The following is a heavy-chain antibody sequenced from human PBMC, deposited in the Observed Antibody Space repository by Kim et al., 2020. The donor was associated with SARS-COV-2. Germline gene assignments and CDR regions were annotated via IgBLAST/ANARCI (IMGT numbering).Heavy chain of an antibody. CDR2: IYYSGST. CDR1: GGSISSYY. J-gene: IGHJ2*01. V-gene: IGHV4-59*01. Sequence: SETLSLTCTVSGGSISSYYWSWIRQPPGKGLEWIGYIYYSGSTNYNPSLKSRVTISVDTSKNQFSLKLSSVTAADTAVYYCASSATVTTRWYFGLWGRGTRVTVSS. D-gene: IGHD4-4*01. CDR3: ASSATVTTRWYFGL.